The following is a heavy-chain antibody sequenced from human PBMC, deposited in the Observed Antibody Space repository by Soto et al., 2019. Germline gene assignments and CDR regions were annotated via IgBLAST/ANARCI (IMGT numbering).Heavy chain of an antibody. J-gene: IGHJ6*02. CDR3: ARDRYCSSTSCYWGLGYYYGMDV. CDR1: GGTFSSYA. CDR2: IIPIFGTA. D-gene: IGHD2-2*01. Sequence: ASVKVSCKASGGTFSSYAISWVRQAPGQGLEWMGGIIPIFGTANYAQKFQGRVTITADESTSTAYMELSSLRSEDTAVYYCARDRYCSSTSCYWGLGYYYGMDVWGQGTTVTVSS. V-gene: IGHV1-69*13.